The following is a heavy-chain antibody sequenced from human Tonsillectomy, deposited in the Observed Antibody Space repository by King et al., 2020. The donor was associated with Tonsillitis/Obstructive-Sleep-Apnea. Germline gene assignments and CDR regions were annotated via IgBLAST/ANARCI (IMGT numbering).Heavy chain of an antibody. CDR1: GFTFSTYS. J-gene: IGHJ4*02. V-gene: IGHV3-48*02. CDR2: ISGRSSTI. Sequence: VQLVESGGGLVQPGGSLRLSCAASGFTFSTYSMNWVRQAPGKGLEWVSYISGRSSTIYYADSVKGRFTISRDNAKNSLYLQMNSLRDEDTAVYYCVPRLDYWGQGTLVTVSS. CDR3: VPRLDY.